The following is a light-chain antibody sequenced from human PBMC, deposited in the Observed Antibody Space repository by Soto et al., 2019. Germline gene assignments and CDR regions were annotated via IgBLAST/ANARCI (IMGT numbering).Light chain of an antibody. CDR1: GGDVGAYDY. V-gene: IGLV2-14*01. CDR2: EVS. J-gene: IGLJ1*01. CDR3: ASHTTSDTRV. Sequence: QSVLTQPASVSGSPGQSIAISCTGTGGDVGAYDYVSWYQHHPDKAPKLMIYEVSNRPSGVSDRFSGSKSVYTATLTISGLQAEDEADYYCASHTTSDTRVFGTGTKVTVL.